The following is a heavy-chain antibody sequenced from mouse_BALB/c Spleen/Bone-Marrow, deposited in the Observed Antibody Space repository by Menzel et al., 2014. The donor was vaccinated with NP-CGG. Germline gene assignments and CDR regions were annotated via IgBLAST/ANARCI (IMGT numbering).Heavy chain of an antibody. V-gene: IGHV5-6*01. D-gene: IGHD2-4*01. CDR3: ARQTYYDYDGYFDY. CDR1: GFTFSSYG. J-gene: IGHJ2*01. Sequence: EVQGVESGGDLVKPGGSLKLSCAASGFTFSSYGMPWVRQTPDKRLEWVATISSGGSYTYYPDSVKGRFTISRDNAKNTLYLQMSSLKSEDTAMYYCARQTYYDYDGYFDYWGQGTTLTVSS. CDR2: ISSGGSYT.